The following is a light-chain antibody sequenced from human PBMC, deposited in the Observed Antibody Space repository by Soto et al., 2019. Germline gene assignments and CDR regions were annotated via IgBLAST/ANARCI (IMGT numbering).Light chain of an antibody. CDR3: CSYAGNSTLV. Sequence: QSALTQPASVSGSPGQSITISCTGTSSDVGSYNLVSWYQQHPGKAPKLMIYEVNKRPSGVSNRFSGSKSGNTASLTISGLQAEDEADYYCCSYAGNSTLVFGGGTKVTVL. V-gene: IGLV2-23*02. J-gene: IGLJ2*01. CDR2: EVN. CDR1: SSDVGSYNL.